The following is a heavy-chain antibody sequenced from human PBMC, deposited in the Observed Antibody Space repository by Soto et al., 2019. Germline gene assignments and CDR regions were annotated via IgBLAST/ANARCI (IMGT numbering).Heavy chain of an antibody. CDR2: ISYEGSNT. D-gene: IGHD1-1*01. CDR3: ARVTPGNNLYYFSGMDV. Sequence: GGSLRLSCVASGFTFGTYAIHWVRQAPGKGLQWVALISYEGSNTYYADSVKGRFTVSRDNSKSTLYLQMDSLRPEDTGVYYCARVTPGNNLYYFSGMDVWGQGTSVTVSS. V-gene: IGHV3-30-3*01. CDR1: GFTFGTYA. J-gene: IGHJ6*02.